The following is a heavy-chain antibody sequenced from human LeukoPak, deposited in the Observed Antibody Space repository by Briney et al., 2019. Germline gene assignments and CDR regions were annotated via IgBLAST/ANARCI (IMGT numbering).Heavy chain of an antibody. CDR2: INPSGGST. CDR1: GYTFTSYY. D-gene: IGHD5-18*01. J-gene: IGHJ4*02. Sequence: ASVKVSCKASGYTFTSYYLHWVRQAPGQGLEWMEIINPSGGSTNYAQKFQGRVAMTRDTSTSTVYMELSSLRSEDTAVYYCARDESGGYGRFDYWGQGTLVTVSS. CDR3: ARDESGGYGRFDY. V-gene: IGHV1-46*01.